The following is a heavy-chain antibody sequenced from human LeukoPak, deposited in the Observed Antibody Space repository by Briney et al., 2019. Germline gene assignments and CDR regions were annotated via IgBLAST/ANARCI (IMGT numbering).Heavy chain of an antibody. V-gene: IGHV3-7*01. CDR1: GFTFSSYW. CDR3: ARVQKSRKSVASAVDC. D-gene: IGHD5-12*01. Sequence: GGSMRLSCAASGFTFSSYWMSWVRQAPGKGLGWVANIKQDGSEKYYVDSVKGRFTIPRDNAKNSLYLQMNSLRAEDTAVYYCARVQKSRKSVASAVDCWGQGTVVIVSS. CDR2: IKQDGSEK. J-gene: IGHJ4*02.